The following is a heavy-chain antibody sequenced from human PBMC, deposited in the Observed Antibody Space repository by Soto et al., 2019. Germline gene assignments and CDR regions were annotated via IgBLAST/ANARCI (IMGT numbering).Heavy chain of an antibody. J-gene: IGHJ4*02. CDR3: ARQSLGNIRLRGLES. D-gene: IGHD7-27*01. Sequence: QVQLVESGGGVVQPGRSLRLSCAASGFTFSDFGMHWVRHAPGKGLEWVAVIWYDGSNKYYVNSVKGRFTVSRDNSQSTLYLQMNSLRPDDTAVYYCARQSLGNIRLRGLESWGQGTLVTVSS. CDR2: IWYDGSNK. CDR1: GFTFSDFG. V-gene: IGHV3-33*01.